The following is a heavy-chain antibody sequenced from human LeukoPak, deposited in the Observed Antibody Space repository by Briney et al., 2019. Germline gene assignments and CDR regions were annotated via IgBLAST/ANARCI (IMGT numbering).Heavy chain of an antibody. CDR2: IYYSGST. CDR3: ARQGTWIQLWYNWFDP. V-gene: IGHV4-39*01. CDR1: GGSISSSSYY. D-gene: IGHD5-18*01. J-gene: IGHJ5*02. Sequence: KPSETLSLTCTVSGGSISSSSYYWGWIRQPPGKGLEWIGSIYYSGSTYYNPSLKSRVTISVDTSKNQFSLKLSSVTAADTAVYYCARQGTWIQLWYNWFDPWGQGTLVTVSS.